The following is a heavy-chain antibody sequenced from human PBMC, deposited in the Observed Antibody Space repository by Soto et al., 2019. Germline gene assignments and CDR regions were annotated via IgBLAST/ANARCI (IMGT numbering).Heavy chain of an antibody. CDR3: SRVRGGSRFYH. J-gene: IGHJ4*01. CDR1: RFCCSSYS. D-gene: IGHD2-15*01. Sequence: GGSLRICCAASRFCCSSYSMYYVRQAPGKGLVWVSRINSDGSSTSYADSVKGRFTISRDNAKNTLYLQMNSLRAEDTAGDYCSRVRGGSRFYHCAQRTPVTVSS. CDR2: INSDGSST. V-gene: IGHV3-74*01.